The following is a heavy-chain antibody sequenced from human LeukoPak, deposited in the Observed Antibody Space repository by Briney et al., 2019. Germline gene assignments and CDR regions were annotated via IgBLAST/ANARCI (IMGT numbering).Heavy chain of an antibody. D-gene: IGHD6-6*01. CDR2: ISGSGGST. V-gene: IGHV3-23*01. J-gene: IGHJ5*02. Sequence: GGSLRLSCAASGFTFSSYAMTWVRQAPGKGLDWFSAISGSGGSTYYADSVKGRFTISRDNSKNTLYLQMNSLRAEDTAVYYCAAPGGSSSSPWFDHWGQGTLVTVSS. CDR3: AAPGGSSSSPWFDH. CDR1: GFTFSSYA.